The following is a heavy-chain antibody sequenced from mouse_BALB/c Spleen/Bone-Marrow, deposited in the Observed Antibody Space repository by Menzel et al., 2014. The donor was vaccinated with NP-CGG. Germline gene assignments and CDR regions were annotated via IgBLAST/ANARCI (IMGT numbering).Heavy chain of an antibody. Sequence: QVQLQQSGPGLVAPSQSLSITCTVSGFSLISYGAHWVRQPPGRGLEWLGVIWAGGTTNYNSALMSRLSISKDNSKSQVFLKMNSLQTDDTAIYYCARDSDYGSTLFAYWGQGTLVTVSA. J-gene: IGHJ3*01. D-gene: IGHD1-1*01. V-gene: IGHV2-9*02. CDR3: ARDSDYGSTLFAY. CDR2: IWAGGTT. CDR1: GFSLISYG.